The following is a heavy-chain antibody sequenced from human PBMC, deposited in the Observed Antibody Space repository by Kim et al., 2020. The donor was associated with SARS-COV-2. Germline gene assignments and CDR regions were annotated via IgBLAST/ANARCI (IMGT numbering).Heavy chain of an antibody. D-gene: IGHD2-2*02. Sequence: EPVRGRFTISRENSKNTVYLQMNSLRPEDTAVYYCAKITEAFYISTQPLDYWGQGALVTVSS. V-gene: IGHV3-30*02. CDR3: AKITEAFYISTQPLDY. J-gene: IGHJ4*02.